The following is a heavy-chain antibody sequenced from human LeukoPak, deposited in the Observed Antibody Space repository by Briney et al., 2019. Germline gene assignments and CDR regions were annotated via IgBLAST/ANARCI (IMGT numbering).Heavy chain of an antibody. D-gene: IGHD3-10*01. CDR1: GFTFSNYG. CDR3: ARDFWFGESGAGGYFDY. Sequence: PGGSLRLSCAASGFTFSNYGMHWVRQATGKGLEWVAIISYHGNDKHYADSVKGRFTISRDNSKNTLYLQMNSLRTEDTAVYYCARDFWFGESGAGGYFDYWGQGTLVTVSS. V-gene: IGHV3-30-3*01. J-gene: IGHJ4*02. CDR2: ISYHGNDK.